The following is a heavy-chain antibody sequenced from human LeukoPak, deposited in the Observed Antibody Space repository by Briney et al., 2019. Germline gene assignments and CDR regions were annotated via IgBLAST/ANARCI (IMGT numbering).Heavy chain of an antibody. CDR2: ISYDGSNK. Sequence: GGSLRLSCADSGFTVSSNYMRWVRQAPGKGLEWVAVISYDGSNKYYADSVKGRFTISRDNSKNTLYLQMNSLRAEDTALYYCATEIIRRYNGSRQDGMDVWGQGTTVTVSS. V-gene: IGHV3-30-3*01. CDR3: ATEIIRRYNGSRQDGMDV. D-gene: IGHD1-26*01. J-gene: IGHJ6*02. CDR1: GFTVSSNY.